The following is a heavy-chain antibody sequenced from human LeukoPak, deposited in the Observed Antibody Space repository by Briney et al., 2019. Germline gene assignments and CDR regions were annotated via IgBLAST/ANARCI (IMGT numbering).Heavy chain of an antibody. CDR1: GFTVSSNY. CDR2: IYSGGNT. Sequence: GGSLRLSCAASGFTVSSNYMSWVRQAPGKGLEWVSVIYSGGNTFYADSVKGRFTISRDSSKNTVHLQMNSLRVEDTAVYYCARTVAGAFDPWGQGTLVTVSS. D-gene: IGHD6-19*01. V-gene: IGHV3-66*01. CDR3: ARTVAGAFDP. J-gene: IGHJ5*02.